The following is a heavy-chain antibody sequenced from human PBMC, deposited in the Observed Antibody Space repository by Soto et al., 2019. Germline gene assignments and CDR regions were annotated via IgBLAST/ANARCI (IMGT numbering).Heavy chain of an antibody. D-gene: IGHD4-4*01. CDR3: VTDYMRGRDY. V-gene: IGHV1-3*01. CDR1: GYSFISYG. J-gene: IGHJ4*02. CDR2: INAGPGDT. Sequence: QLVQSGAEVKKPGASVRVSCKASGYSFISYGIHWVRQAPGLRPEWMGWINAGPGDTEYSQRCQDRVTITRDTSASTVYMAMRSLKVEDTAVYYCVTDYMRGRDYWGQGTSVTVSS.